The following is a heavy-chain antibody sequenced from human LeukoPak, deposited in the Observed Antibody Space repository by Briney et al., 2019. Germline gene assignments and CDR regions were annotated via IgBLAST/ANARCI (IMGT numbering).Heavy chain of an antibody. CDR3: AKDWGSSGWYNWFDP. CDR2: ISHDGSIE. D-gene: IGHD6-19*01. V-gene: IGHV3-30*18. Sequence: PGGSLRLSCVVSGFTISTHGMHWARQAPGKGLEWVAMISHDGSIEHYGDSVKGWLTISRDNSKNTLYLQMNSLRDEDTGVYYCAKDWGSSGWYNWFDPWGQGTLVTVSS. J-gene: IGHJ5*02. CDR1: GFTISTHG.